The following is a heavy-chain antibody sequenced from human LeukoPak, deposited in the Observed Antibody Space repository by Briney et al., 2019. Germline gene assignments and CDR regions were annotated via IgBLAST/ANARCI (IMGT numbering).Heavy chain of an antibody. D-gene: IGHD3-16*01. J-gene: IGHJ4*02. CDR3: ARGEGGISPN. Sequence: SETLSLTCSVSGGSISSYYWIWIRQFPGKGLEWIGYIYHSGSTNSNPSLKSRVTISVDTSKNQFSLKLSSVTAADTAVYFCARGEGGISPNWGQGTLVTVSS. CDR1: GGSISSYY. CDR2: IYHSGST. V-gene: IGHV4-59*01.